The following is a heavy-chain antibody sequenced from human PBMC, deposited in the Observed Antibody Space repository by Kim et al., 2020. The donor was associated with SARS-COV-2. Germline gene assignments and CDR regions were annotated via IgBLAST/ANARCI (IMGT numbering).Heavy chain of an antibody. CDR2: IYPANSYA. D-gene: IGHD3-3*01. CDR1: GYSFTSFW. J-gene: IGHJ6*02. Sequence: GESLKISCKGSGYSFTSFWVGWVRQMPGTGLELMGIIYPANSYAKYRPYFEGRVSISVDKSISTAYLQWHSLTAAESGTYYCSSRAKFGLDVSCQGTTVT. CDR3: SSRAKFGLDV. V-gene: IGHV5-51*01.